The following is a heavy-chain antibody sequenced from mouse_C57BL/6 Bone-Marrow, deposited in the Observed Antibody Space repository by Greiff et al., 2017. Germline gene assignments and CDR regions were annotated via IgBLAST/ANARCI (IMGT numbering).Heavy chain of an antibody. D-gene: IGHD1-1*01. Sequence: LQESGPGLVKPSQSLSLTCSVTGYSITSGYYWNWIRQFPGNKLEWMGYISYDGSNNYNPSLKNRISITRDTSKNQFFLKLNSVTTEDTATYYCAKIYYYGTPYAMDYWGQGTSVTVSS. CDR3: AKIYYYGTPYAMDY. J-gene: IGHJ4*01. V-gene: IGHV3-6*01. CDR2: ISYDGSN. CDR1: GYSITSGYY.